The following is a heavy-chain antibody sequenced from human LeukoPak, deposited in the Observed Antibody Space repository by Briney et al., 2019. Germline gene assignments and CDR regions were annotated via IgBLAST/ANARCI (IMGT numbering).Heavy chain of an antibody. CDR3: ARLGVAGGYYYGMDV. J-gene: IGHJ6*02. D-gene: IGHD2-15*01. Sequence: SETLSLTCTVSGGSISSGDYYWSWIRQPPGKGLEWIGYIYYSGSTYYNPSLKSRVTTSIATSKNQFSLRLSSVTAADTAVYYCARLGVAGGYYYGMDVWGQGTTVTVSS. CDR1: GGSISSGDYY. CDR2: IYYSGST. V-gene: IGHV4-30-4*01.